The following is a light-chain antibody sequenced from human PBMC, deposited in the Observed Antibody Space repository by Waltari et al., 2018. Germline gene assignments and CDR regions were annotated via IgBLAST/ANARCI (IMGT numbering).Light chain of an antibody. CDR2: SAS. CDR3: QSSYVAPYT. J-gene: IGKJ2*01. Sequence: DIQMTQSPSSLSASVGDRVTIACRASQRISTSLNWYQQKPGKAPKLLIFSASTLQSGVPSRFGGSVSGTDFTLTISSRQPEDFAAYFWQSSYVAPYTCGQGTNLEIK. V-gene: IGKV1-39*01. CDR1: QRISTS.